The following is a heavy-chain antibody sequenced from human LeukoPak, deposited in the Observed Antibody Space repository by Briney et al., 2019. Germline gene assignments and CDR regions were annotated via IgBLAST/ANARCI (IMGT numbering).Heavy chain of an antibody. CDR1: GYTFTSYD. V-gene: IGHV1-8*01. D-gene: IGHD6-13*01. Sequence: ASVKVSCKASGYTFTSYDINWVRQATGQGLEWMGWMNPNSGNTGYAQKFQGRVTMTRNTSISTAYMELSSLRSEDTAVYYCARPRRIAAAPNWFDPWGQGTLVTASS. CDR2: MNPNSGNT. J-gene: IGHJ5*02. CDR3: ARPRRIAAAPNWFDP.